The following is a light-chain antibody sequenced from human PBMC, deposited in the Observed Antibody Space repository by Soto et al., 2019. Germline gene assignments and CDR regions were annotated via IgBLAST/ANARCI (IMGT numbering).Light chain of an antibody. CDR2: GTS. Sequence: DIQMTQSPASLSASVGDRVTITCRASQSIRSFLNWYQQKPGKAPKLLIYGTSSLQDVVPSRFSGSGSGTEFTLTIISLQPEDFASYYCQQSHDSPWAFGPGTTV. CDR3: QQSHDSPWA. J-gene: IGKJ1*01. CDR1: QSIRSF. V-gene: IGKV1-39*01.